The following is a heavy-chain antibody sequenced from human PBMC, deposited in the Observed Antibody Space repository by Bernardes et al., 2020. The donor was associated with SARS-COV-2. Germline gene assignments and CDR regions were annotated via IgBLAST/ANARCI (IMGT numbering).Heavy chain of an antibody. Sequence: GSLRLSCAASGFTFSSYGMHWVRQAPGKGLEWVAVIWYDGSNKYYADSVKGRFTISRDNSKNTLYLQMNSLRAEDTAVYYCAREELAAAESFDYWGQGTLVTVSS. D-gene: IGHD6-13*01. CDR3: AREELAAAESFDY. J-gene: IGHJ4*02. CDR2: IWYDGSNK. V-gene: IGHV3-33*01. CDR1: GFTFSSYG.